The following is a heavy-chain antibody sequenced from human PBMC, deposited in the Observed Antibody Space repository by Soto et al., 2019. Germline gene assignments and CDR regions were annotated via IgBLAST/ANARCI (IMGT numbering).Heavy chain of an antibody. CDR3: ANSKDCSSTSCYIGPGAFDI. D-gene: IGHD2-2*02. CDR1: GGTFSSYA. CDR2: TIPIFGTA. V-gene: IGHV1-69*13. J-gene: IGHJ3*02. Sequence: AASVKVSCKASGGTFSSYAISWVRQAPGQGLEWMGGTIPIFGTANYAQKFQGRVTITADESTSTAYMELSSLRSEDTAVYYCANSKDCSSTSCYIGPGAFDIWGQGTMVTVSS.